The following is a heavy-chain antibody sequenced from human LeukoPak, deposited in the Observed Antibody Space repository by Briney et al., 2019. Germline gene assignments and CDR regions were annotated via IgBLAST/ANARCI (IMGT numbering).Heavy chain of an antibody. J-gene: IGHJ6*03. Sequence: GGSLRLSCAASGFSFSDYWMSWVRQAPGRGLEWGANIKSDGSQKYYVDSLRGRFTISRDNAKNSLYLQMNSLRAEDTAVYYCARTFDRESAILDFSYYFMDVWGNGTTVIVSS. D-gene: IGHD3-9*01. CDR2: IKSDGSQK. CDR3: ARTFDRESAILDFSYYFMDV. V-gene: IGHV3-7*01. CDR1: GFSFSDYW.